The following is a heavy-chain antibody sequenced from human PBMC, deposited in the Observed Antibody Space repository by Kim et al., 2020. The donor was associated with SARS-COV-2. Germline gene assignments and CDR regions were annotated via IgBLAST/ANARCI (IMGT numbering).Heavy chain of an antibody. CDR2: IYYSGST. J-gene: IGHJ4*02. CDR3: ARMSGWGAVAPLDY. V-gene: IGHV4-39*01. CDR1: GGSISSSSYY. Sequence: SETLSLTCTVSGGSISSSSYYWGWIRQPPGKGLEWIGSIYYSGSTYYNPSLKSRVTISVDTSKNQFSLKLSSVTAADTAVYYCARMSGWGAVAPLDYWGQGTLVTVSS. D-gene: IGHD6-19*01.